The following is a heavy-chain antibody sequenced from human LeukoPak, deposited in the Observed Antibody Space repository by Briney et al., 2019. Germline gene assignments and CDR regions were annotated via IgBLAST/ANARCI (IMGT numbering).Heavy chain of an antibody. Sequence: PSETLSLTCTASGGSISSYYWSWIRQPPGKGLEWMGYIYYSGSTSYNPSLKCRVTISVHTSKNQFSLKLSSVTAADTAEYYCARVTNGYCSGGSCSSRGALGYWGQGTLVTVSS. CDR1: GGSISSYY. CDR2: IYYSGST. CDR3: ARVTNGYCSGGSCSSRGALGY. D-gene: IGHD2-15*01. J-gene: IGHJ4*02. V-gene: IGHV4-59*01.